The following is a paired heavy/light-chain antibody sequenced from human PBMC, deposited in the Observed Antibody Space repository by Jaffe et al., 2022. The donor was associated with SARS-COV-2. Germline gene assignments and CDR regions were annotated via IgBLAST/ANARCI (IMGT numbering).Heavy chain of an antibody. V-gene: IGHV3-33*08. Sequence: QVQLVESGGGVVQPGRSLRLSCAGSGFTFGNFGIHWVRQAPGKGLEWVAVIWYDGSEKYYGDSVKGRFTISRDNFQNMVYLQMNNLRVEDTAVYYCARSHYDILIGCDVWGQGTAVIVSS. CDR3: ARSHYDILIGCDV. D-gene: IGHD3-9*01. J-gene: IGHJ6*02. CDR1: GFTFGNFG. CDR2: IWYDGSEK.
Light chain of an antibody. CDR2: DAS. Sequence: EIVMTQSPATLSVSPGERATLSCRASQSVSNNLAWYQQKPGQAPRLLIFDASSRAPGIPARFSGSGSATEFTLTINSLQSEDFAVYYCQQYSKRPPWTFGQGTKVDIK. CDR3: QQYSKRPPWT. V-gene: IGKV3-15*01. CDR1: QSVSNN. J-gene: IGKJ1*01.